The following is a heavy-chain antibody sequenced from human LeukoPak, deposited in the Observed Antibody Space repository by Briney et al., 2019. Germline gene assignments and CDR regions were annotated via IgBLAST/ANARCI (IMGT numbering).Heavy chain of an antibody. J-gene: IGHJ4*02. CDR3: AGARAGRGGLDY. CDR1: GDSVSSNSAT. D-gene: IGHD3-10*01. V-gene: IGHV6-1*01. CDR2: TYYRSEWYN. Sequence: QTPSLTCAISGDSVSSNSATWNWIRQPPSRGLEWLGRTYYRSEWYNDYAVSVKSRLAITPDTSKNQFSLQLNSVTPDDTAVYYCAGARAGRGGLDYWVQGTLVTVSS.